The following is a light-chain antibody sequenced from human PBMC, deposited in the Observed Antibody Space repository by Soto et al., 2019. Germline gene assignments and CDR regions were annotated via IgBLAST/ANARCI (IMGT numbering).Light chain of an antibody. CDR3: QQRSNWLRT. V-gene: IGKV3-11*01. J-gene: IGKJ3*01. CDR1: QSVSSY. Sequence: EIMLSQSPATLSLSPGERATLSCRASQSVSSYLAWYQQKPGQAPRLLIYDASNRATGIPARFSGSGSGTDFTLTISSLEPEDFAVYYCQQRSNWLRTFGPGTKVDI. CDR2: DAS.